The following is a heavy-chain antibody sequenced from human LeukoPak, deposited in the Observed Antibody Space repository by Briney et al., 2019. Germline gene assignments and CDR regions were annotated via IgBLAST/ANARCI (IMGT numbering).Heavy chain of an antibody. CDR2: ISWNSGSI. J-gene: IGHJ4*02. D-gene: IGHD3-10*01. V-gene: IGHV3-9*01. Sequence: GGSLRLSCAASGFTFDDYAMHWVRQAPGKGLEWVSGISWNSGSIGYADSVKGRFTISRDNAKTPLYLQMNSLRAEDTALYYCAKGGKIYYGSGKGFDYWGQGTLVTVSS. CDR1: GFTFDDYA. CDR3: AKGGKIYYGSGKGFDY.